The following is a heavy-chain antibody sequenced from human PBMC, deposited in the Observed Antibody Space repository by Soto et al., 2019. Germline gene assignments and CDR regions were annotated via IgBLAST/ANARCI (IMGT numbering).Heavy chain of an antibody. D-gene: IGHD2-2*03. CDR3: AREMPGYCSNSACLPGY. CDR1: GYTFTEFG. V-gene: IGHV1-18*01. CDR2: VSAYNGNT. J-gene: IGHJ4*01. Sequence: ASVKDSCEASGYTFTEFGLIWVRQAPGQGPEWMGWVSAYNGNTNYAQKLQGRVTMTRDTSTSTAYMELRSLRSDDTAMYYCAREMPGYCSNSACLPGYWG.